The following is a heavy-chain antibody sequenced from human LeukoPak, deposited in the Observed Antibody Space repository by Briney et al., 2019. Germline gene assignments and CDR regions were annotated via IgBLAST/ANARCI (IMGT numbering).Heavy chain of an antibody. CDR2: INYSGST. V-gene: IGHV4-59*08. J-gene: IGHJ4*02. CDR1: GGSINTYF. D-gene: IGHD1-14*01. Sequence: PSETLSLTCTVSGGSINTYFWTWIRQPPGKGLEWIGYINYSGSTNSNPSLKSRLAMSVDTSKNPFSVKLSSVTAADTAVYYCARQHSPGYFDYWGQGTLVTVSS. CDR3: ARQHSPGYFDY.